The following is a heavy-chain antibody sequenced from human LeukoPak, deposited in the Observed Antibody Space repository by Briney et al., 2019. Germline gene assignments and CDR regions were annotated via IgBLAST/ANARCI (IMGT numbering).Heavy chain of an antibody. D-gene: IGHD3-22*01. CDR1: GGSITNYY. CDR2: IYSTGST. Sequence: PSETLSLTCTVSGGSITNYYWSWIRQPAGRALEWIGHIYSTGSTNYNPSLKSRVTMSVGTSKNQFSLKLSSVTAADTAVYYCVREIPRGYYDSTGYPRPFDYWGQGILVTVSS. V-gene: IGHV4-4*07. J-gene: IGHJ4*02. CDR3: VREIPRGYYDSTGYPRPFDY.